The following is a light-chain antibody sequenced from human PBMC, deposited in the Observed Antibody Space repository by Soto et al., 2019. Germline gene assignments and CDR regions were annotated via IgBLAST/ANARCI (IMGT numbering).Light chain of an antibody. CDR3: SSYASSSTVI. Sequence: QSALTQPASVSGSPGQLITISCTGTSSDVGAYNYVSWYQQHPVKAPKLMIYDVSSRPSGISNRFSGSKSGNTASLTISGVQAEDEADYYCSSYASSSTVIFGGGTKLTVL. V-gene: IGLV2-14*01. CDR1: SSDVGAYNY. J-gene: IGLJ2*01. CDR2: DVS.